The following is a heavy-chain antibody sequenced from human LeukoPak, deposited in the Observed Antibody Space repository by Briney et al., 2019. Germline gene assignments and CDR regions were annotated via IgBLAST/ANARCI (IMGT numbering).Heavy chain of an antibody. Sequence: GGSLRLSCAASGFTFSSYWMSWVRQAPGKGLEWVSVIYSAGNTYYADSVKGRFTISRDNSKNTLYLQMNSLRAEGTAVYYCASSSSRYYGMDVWGQGTTVTVSS. D-gene: IGHD6-13*01. J-gene: IGHJ6*02. V-gene: IGHV3-66*01. CDR1: GFTFSSYW. CDR2: IYSAGNT. CDR3: ASSSSRYYGMDV.